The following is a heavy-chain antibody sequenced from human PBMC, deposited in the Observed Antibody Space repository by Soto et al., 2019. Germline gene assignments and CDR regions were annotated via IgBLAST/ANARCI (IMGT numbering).Heavy chain of an antibody. CDR2: IYYSGST. J-gene: IGHJ5*02. D-gene: IGHD2-2*01. CDR1: GGSISSYY. CDR3: ARVPDR. V-gene: IGHV4-59*12. Sequence: SETLSLTCTVFGGSISSYYWSWIRQPPGKGLEWIGYIYYSGSTYYNPSLKSRVTISVDRSKNQFSLKLSSVTAADTAVYYCARVPDRWGQGTLVTVSS.